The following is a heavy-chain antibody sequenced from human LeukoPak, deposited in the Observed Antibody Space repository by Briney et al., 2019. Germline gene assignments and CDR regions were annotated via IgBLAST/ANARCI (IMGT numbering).Heavy chain of an antibody. CDR1: GGTFSSYA. CDR2: IIPMFGTA. V-gene: IGHV1-69*13. CDR3: ARVVVAAAGTPHDAFDI. Sequence: SVKVSCKASGGTFSSYAISWVRQAPGQGLEWMGGIIPMFGTANYAQKFQGRVTITADESTTTAYMELYSLRSEDTAVYYCARVVVAAAGTPHDAFDIWGQGTMVTVSS. J-gene: IGHJ3*02. D-gene: IGHD6-13*01.